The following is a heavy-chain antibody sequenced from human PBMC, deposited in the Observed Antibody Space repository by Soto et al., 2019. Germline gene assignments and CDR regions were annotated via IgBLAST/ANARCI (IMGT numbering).Heavy chain of an antibody. J-gene: IGHJ6*02. CDR3: AREKNIAVAGGMDV. CDR1: GFTFSDYY. V-gene: IGHV3-11*06. Sequence: QVQLVESGGGLVKPGGSLRLSCAASGFTFSDYYMSWIRQAPGKGLEWVSYISSSSSYTNYADSVKGRFTISRDNAKDALYLQRNSRRAEDTAVYYCAREKNIAVAGGMDVWGQGTTVTVSS. CDR2: ISSSSSYT. D-gene: IGHD6-19*01.